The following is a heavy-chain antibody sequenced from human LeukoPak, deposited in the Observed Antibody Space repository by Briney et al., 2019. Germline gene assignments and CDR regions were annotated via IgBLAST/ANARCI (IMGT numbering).Heavy chain of an antibody. D-gene: IGHD3-22*01. Sequence: SETLSLTCTVSGDSISSGDYYWSWIRQPAGNGLEWIGRISSSGSTNYNPSLKSRVTISVDTSKNQFSLKLSSVTAADTAVYFCARGPYSYDSSGAFDIWGQGTMVTVSS. CDR2: ISSSGST. CDR3: ARGPYSYDSSGAFDI. CDR1: GDSISSGDYY. V-gene: IGHV4-61*02. J-gene: IGHJ3*02.